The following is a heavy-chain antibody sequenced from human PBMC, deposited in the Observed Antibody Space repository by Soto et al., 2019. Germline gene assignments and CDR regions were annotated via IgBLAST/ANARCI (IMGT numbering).Heavy chain of an antibody. CDR2: IYYSGST. CDR3: ARGGRRSPGRDV. CDR1: GGSISSGGYY. J-gene: IGHJ6*01. Sequence: QVQLQESGPGLVKPSQTLSLTCTVSGGSISSGGYYWSWIRQHPGKGLEWIAYIYYSGSTYYNPSLKSRVTVSVDTSKNHFSLKLSSVTAADTAVYYCARGGRRSPGRDVWGQGTTVTVSS. V-gene: IGHV4-31*03.